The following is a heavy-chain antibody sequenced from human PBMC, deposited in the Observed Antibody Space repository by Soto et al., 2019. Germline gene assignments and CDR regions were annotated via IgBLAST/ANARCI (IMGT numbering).Heavy chain of an antibody. CDR3: ARENEQWVAADN. J-gene: IGHJ4*02. V-gene: IGHV3-53*01. CDR2: HYSGGST. Sequence: PGGSLRLSCAISGFSVSSNYLSWVRQAPGKGLEWVSVHYSGGSTYYADSVQGRFTISRDNAKNSLYLQMNSLRAEDTAVYYCARENEQWVAADNWGQGTLV. CDR1: GFSVSSNY. D-gene: IGHD6-19*01.